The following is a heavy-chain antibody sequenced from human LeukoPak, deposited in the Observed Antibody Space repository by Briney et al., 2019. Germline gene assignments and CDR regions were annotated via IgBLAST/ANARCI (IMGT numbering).Heavy chain of an antibody. CDR2: ISYDGSNK. J-gene: IGHJ4*02. CDR3: AKDTWIQLWHFFDY. V-gene: IGHV3-30*18. Sequence: GRSLRLSCAASGFTFSSYGMPWVRQAPGKGLEWVAVISYDGSNKYYADSVKGRFTISRDNSKNTLYLQMNSLRAEDTAVYYCAKDTWIQLWHFFDYWGQGTLVTVSP. CDR1: GFTFSSYG. D-gene: IGHD5-18*01.